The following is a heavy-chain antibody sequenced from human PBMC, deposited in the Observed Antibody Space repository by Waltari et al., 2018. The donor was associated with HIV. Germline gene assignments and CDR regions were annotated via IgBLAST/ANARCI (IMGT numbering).Heavy chain of an antibody. Sequence: QVQLVQSGAEVKKPGSSVKVSCKASGGTFSSYAISWVRQAPGQGLEWMGGIIPILGTANYAQKFQGRVTITADKSTSTAYMELSSLRSEDTAVYYCARDRGPYCSSTSCYGYYYGMDVWGQGTTVTVSS. J-gene: IGHJ6*02. V-gene: IGHV1-69*06. D-gene: IGHD2-2*01. CDR3: ARDRGPYCSSTSCYGYYYGMDV. CDR1: GGTFSSYA. CDR2: IIPILGTA.